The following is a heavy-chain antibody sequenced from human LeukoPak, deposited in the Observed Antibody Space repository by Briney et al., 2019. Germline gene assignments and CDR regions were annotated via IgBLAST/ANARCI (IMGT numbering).Heavy chain of an antibody. J-gene: IGHJ4*02. CDR2: ISGSGGST. CDR1: GFTFSSYE. Sequence: PGGSLRLSCAASGFTFSSYEMNWVRQAPGKGLEWVSAISGSGGSTYYADSVKGRFTISRDNSKNTLYLQMNSLRAEDTAVYYCAKVLGYCSSTSCYYYFDYWGQGTLVTVSS. D-gene: IGHD2-2*01. V-gene: IGHV3-23*01. CDR3: AKVLGYCSSTSCYYYFDY.